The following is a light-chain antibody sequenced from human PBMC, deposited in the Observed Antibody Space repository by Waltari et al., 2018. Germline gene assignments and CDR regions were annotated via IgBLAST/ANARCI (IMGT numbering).Light chain of an antibody. CDR1: QSVDGSY. J-gene: IGKJ4*01. Sequence: EIVLTQSPGTLSLSPGERASLSCRASQSVDGSYLAWYQQKPGQTPRLTIYGASSRATGNPDRFSGSGSGTDFTLTMSRLEPEDFAVYYCQQYGRSPLTFGGGTKVEMK. CDR3: QQYGRSPLT. V-gene: IGKV3-20*01. CDR2: GAS.